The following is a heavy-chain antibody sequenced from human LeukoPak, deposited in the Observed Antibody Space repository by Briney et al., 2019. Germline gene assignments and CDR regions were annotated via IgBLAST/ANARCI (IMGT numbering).Heavy chain of an antibody. D-gene: IGHD2-2*01. Sequence: GGSLRLSCAASGFTFSIHAMNWARQAPGKGLEWVSAISGSGDITYHADSVKGRFTISRDNSKNTLCLQMNSLRAEDTAVYYCANGGCTSTSCYAPLNYWGQGTLVTVSS. CDR2: ISGSGDIT. J-gene: IGHJ4*02. V-gene: IGHV3-23*01. CDR1: GFTFSIHA. CDR3: ANGGCTSTSCYAPLNY.